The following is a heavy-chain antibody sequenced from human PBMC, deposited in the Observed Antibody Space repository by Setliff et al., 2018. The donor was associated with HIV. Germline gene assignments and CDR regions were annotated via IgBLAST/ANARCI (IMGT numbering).Heavy chain of an antibody. D-gene: IGHD1-20*01. Sequence: GGSLGLSCAASGFTFTGHAMHWVRQAPGKGLVWVSRINSDGSSTSYADSVKGRFTISRDNPKNMLYLQMNSLRGEDTAVYYCVRDITTCWDVWGQGTTVTVSS. CDR2: INSDGSST. CDR1: GFTFTGHA. V-gene: IGHV3-74*01. CDR3: VRDITTCWDV. J-gene: IGHJ6*02.